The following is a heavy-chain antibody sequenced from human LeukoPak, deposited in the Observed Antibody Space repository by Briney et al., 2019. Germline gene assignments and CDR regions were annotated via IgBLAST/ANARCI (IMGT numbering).Heavy chain of an antibody. V-gene: IGHV3-74*01. D-gene: IGHD2/OR15-2a*01. J-gene: IGHJ4*02. Sequence: GGSLRLSCAASGFTFSSYSMNWVRHAPGEGLVWVSRIRSDGSDTRYAESVKGRFTISRDNAKNTLYLQMNSLRAEDTAVYYCARDWFHAIDYWGQGTLVTVSS. CDR2: IRSDGSDT. CDR3: ARDWFHAIDY. CDR1: GFTFSSYS.